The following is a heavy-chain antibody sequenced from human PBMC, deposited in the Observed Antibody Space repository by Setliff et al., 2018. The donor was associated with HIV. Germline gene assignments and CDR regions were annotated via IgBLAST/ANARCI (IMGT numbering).Heavy chain of an antibody. CDR1: GFTFSSYP. CDR2: INQDGTAT. D-gene: IGHD3-3*01. Sequence: GESLRLSCAVSGFTFSSYPMTWVRQAQGKGLEWVANINQDGTATFYVDSVQGRFTISRDNAQNSLYLQLNSLRAEDTGVYHCARHPYGVFDYWGQGTLVTVSS. V-gene: IGHV3-7*01. J-gene: IGHJ4*02. CDR3: ARHPYGVFDY.